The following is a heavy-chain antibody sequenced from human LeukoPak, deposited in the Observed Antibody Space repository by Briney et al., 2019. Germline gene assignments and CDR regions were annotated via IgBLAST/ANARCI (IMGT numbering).Heavy chain of an antibody. D-gene: IGHD4-17*01. CDR1: GYTFTDYY. CDR2: INPNSGGT. V-gene: IGHV1-2*02. Sequence: ASVKVSCKASGYTFTDYYMHWVRQAPGQGLEWMGWINPNSGGTNSAQRFQGRGTMTRDTSISTAYMELSRLRSDDTAVYYCAREAFTTVTSATDAFDIWGQGTMVTVSS. CDR3: AREAFTTVTSATDAFDI. J-gene: IGHJ3*02.